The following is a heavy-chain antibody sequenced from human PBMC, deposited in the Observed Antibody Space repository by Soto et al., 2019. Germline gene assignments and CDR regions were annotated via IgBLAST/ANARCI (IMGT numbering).Heavy chain of an antibody. CDR1: GGSISSYY. Sequence: PSETLSLTCTVSGGSISSYYWSWIRQPPGKGLEWIGYIYYSGSTNYNPSLKSRVTVSVDTSKNQFSLKLSSVTAADTAVYYCARAPYYDFWSGYYSPYGMDVWGQGTTVTVSS. J-gene: IGHJ6*02. V-gene: IGHV4-59*01. CDR2: IYYSGST. CDR3: ARAPYYDFWSGYYSPYGMDV. D-gene: IGHD3-3*01.